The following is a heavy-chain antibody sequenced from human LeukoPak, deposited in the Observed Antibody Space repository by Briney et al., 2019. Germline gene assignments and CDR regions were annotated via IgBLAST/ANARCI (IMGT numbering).Heavy chain of an antibody. D-gene: IGHD3-3*01. CDR2: ISYDGSNK. CDR1: GFTFSSYA. Sequence: PGGSLRLSCAASGFTFSSYAMHWVRQAPGKGLEWVAVISYDGSNKYYGDSVKGRFTISRDNSKNMLYLQMDSLRGEDTAVYYCARDQRVYDFWSGYYSDNYYYGMDVWGQGITVTVSS. V-gene: IGHV3-30*04. CDR3: ARDQRVYDFWSGYYSDNYYYGMDV. J-gene: IGHJ6*02.